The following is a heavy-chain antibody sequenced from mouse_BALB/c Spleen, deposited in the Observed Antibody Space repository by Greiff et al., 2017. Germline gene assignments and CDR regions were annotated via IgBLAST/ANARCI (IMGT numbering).Heavy chain of an antibody. Sequence: DVKLVESGGGLVQPGGSRKLSCAASGFTFSSFGIHWVRQAPGKGLEWVAYISSGSSTIYYADTVKGRFTISRDNPKNTLFLQMTSLRSEDTAMYYCARGGNYAPYAMDYWGQGTSVTVSS. V-gene: IGHV5-17*02. CDR3: ARGGNYAPYAMDY. J-gene: IGHJ4*01. D-gene: IGHD2-1*01. CDR1: GFTFSSFG. CDR2: ISSGSSTI.